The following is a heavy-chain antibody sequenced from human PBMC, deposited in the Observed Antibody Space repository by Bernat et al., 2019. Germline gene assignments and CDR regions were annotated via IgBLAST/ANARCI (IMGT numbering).Heavy chain of an antibody. D-gene: IGHD3-10*01. Sequence: QVQLVESGGGVVQPGRSLRLSCSASGFTFSSYAMHWVRQAPGKVLEWVAVISYDGSNKYYADSVKGRFTISRDNSKNTLYLQMNSLRAEDTAVYYCARDSEFLGMVRGVGGMDVWGQGTTVTVSS. J-gene: IGHJ6*02. CDR2: ISYDGSNK. CDR1: GFTFSSYA. CDR3: ARDSEFLGMVRGVGGMDV. V-gene: IGHV3-30-3*01.